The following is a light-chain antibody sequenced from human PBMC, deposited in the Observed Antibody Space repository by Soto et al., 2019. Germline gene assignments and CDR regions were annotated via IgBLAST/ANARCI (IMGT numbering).Light chain of an antibody. CDR1: QSISSR. CDR2: DAS. CDR3: QHYNIYCT. J-gene: IGKJ1*01. V-gene: IGKV1-5*01. Sequence: DIQMTQSPSTLSASVGDRVTITCRASQSISSRLAWYQQKPGKVPKLLIFDASSLESGVPSRFSGSGSGTEFTLTISSLQPDDFATYHCQHYNIYCTSGQGTKFDIK.